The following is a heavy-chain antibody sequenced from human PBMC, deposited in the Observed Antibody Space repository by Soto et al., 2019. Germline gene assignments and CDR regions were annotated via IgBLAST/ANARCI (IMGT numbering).Heavy chain of an antibody. Sequence: SETLSLTCTVSGGSISSGNYYWSWIRQPPGKGLEWIGYIHYSESTYYNPSLKSRVTISLDTSKNQFSLKLSSVTAADTAVYYCAVAIAVAGTYYFDYWGQGTLVTVSS. CDR2: IHYSEST. CDR3: AVAIAVAGTYYFDY. D-gene: IGHD6-19*01. V-gene: IGHV4-30-4*01. J-gene: IGHJ4*02. CDR1: GGSISSGNYY.